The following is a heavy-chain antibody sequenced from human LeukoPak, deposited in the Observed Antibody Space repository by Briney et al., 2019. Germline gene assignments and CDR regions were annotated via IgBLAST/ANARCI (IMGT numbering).Heavy chain of an antibody. V-gene: IGHV5-51*01. J-gene: IGHJ6*02. CDR3: ARGNGVPPGYYYGMDV. Sequence: GESLKISCKGSGYSFTTYWIGWVRQMPGKGLEWMGIIYPGDSDTRYRPSFQGQVTISADKSISTAYLQWSSLKASDTAMYYCARGNGVPPGYYYGMDVWGLGTTVTVSS. D-gene: IGHD2-8*01. CDR2: IYPGDSDT. CDR1: GYSFTTYW.